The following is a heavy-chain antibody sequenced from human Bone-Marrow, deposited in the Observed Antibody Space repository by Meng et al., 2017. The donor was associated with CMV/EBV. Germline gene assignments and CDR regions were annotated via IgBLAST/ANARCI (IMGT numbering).Heavy chain of an antibody. J-gene: IGHJ3*01. CDR2: ISSSSTYI. CDR1: RFTFSSYT. V-gene: IGHV3-21*01. Sequence: GESLKISCAASRFTFSSYTMNWVRQAPGKGLEWVSSISSSSTYIYYADSVKGRFTISRDNAKNSLFLQMNSLRAEDTAVYYCARSRYNWNDEADAFDFWGQGTMVPVSS. D-gene: IGHD1-1*01. CDR3: ARSRYNWNDEADAFDF.